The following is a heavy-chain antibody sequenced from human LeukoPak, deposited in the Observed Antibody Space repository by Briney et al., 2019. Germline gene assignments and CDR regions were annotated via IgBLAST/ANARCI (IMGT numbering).Heavy chain of an antibody. J-gene: IGHJ4*02. V-gene: IGHV1-69*05. D-gene: IGHD6-6*01. CDR1: GGTFSSYA. Sequence: SVKVSCKASGGTFSSYAISWVRQAPGQGLEWMGGVIPIFGTANYAQKFQGRVTITTDESTSTAYMELSSLRSEDTAVYYCARVGGAARSYFDYWGQGTLVTVSS. CDR3: ARVGGAARSYFDY. CDR2: VIPIFGTA.